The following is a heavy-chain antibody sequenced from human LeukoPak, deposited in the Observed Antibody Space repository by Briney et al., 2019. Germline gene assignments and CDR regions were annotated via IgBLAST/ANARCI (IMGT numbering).Heavy chain of an antibody. CDR1: GFTFSDYS. CDR3: ARVGDSDAFDI. CDR2: ISRNGGNT. V-gene: IGHV3-64*02. J-gene: IGHJ3*02. Sequence: PGGSLRLSCAASGFTFSDYSMHWVRQAPGKGLEYVSAISRNGGNTYYADSVKGRFTISRDNSKNTLYLQMGSLRTEDMAVFYCARVGDSDAFDIWGQGTTVTVSS.